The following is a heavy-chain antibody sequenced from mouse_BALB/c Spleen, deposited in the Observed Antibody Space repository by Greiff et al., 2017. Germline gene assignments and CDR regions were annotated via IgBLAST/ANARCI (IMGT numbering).Heavy chain of an antibody. V-gene: IGHV14-3*02. Sequence: VQLQQSGAELVKPGASVKLSCTASGFNIKDTYMHWVKQRPEQGLEWIGRIDPANGNTKYDPKFQGKATITADTSSNTAYLQLSSLTSEDTAVYYCVYCYGSSYEYYYAMDYWGQGTSVTVSS. CDR3: VYCYGSSYEYYYAMDY. D-gene: IGHD1-1*01. J-gene: IGHJ4*01. CDR2: IDPANGNT. CDR1: GFNIKDTY.